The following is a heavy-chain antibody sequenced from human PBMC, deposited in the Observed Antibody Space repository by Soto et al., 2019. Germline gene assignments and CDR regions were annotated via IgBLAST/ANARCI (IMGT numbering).Heavy chain of an antibody. D-gene: IGHD2-2*03. CDR2: IHYNGNT. Sequence: PSDTLSLPWTVSCGSISDYSWLRLLQPPGKGLEWIGNIHYNGNTKYSPSLKSRVTMSVDTSKNHFSLKLISVTTADTAVYFCAREGNLGRWIQPLDSWGQGTLVTVSS. CDR3: AREGNLGRWIQPLDS. J-gene: IGHJ4*02. CDR1: CGSISDYS. V-gene: IGHV4-59*01.